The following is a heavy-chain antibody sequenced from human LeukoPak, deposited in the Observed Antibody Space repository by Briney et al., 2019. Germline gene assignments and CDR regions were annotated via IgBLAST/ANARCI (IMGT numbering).Heavy chain of an antibody. CDR3: ARAGDSSGYSDY. CDR1: GGSSSGYY. Sequence: SETLSLTCAVYGGSSSGYYWSWIRQPPGKGLEWIGEINHSGSTNYNPSLKSRVTISVDTSKNQFSLKLSSVTAADTAVYYCARAGDSSGYSDYWGQGTLVTVSS. J-gene: IGHJ4*02. D-gene: IGHD3-22*01. V-gene: IGHV4-34*01. CDR2: INHSGST.